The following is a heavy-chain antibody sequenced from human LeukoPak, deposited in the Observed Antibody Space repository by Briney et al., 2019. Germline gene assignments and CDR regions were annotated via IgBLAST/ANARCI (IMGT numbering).Heavy chain of an antibody. V-gene: IGHV3-11*01. CDR2: VGGSGGTI. Sequence: GGSLRLSCVASGFTFTDYYMSWIRQTPGKGLEWIAHVGGSGGTIYYADSMRGRVTISRDNTKNSVYLQMHSPRPEDTAVYYCAREVVGGVVYFDYWGQGTLVTDSS. D-gene: IGHD3-22*01. CDR3: AREVVGGVVYFDY. J-gene: IGHJ4*02. CDR1: GFTFTDYY.